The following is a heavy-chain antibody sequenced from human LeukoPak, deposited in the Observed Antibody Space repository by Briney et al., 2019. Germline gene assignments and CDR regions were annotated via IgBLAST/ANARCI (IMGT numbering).Heavy chain of an antibody. D-gene: IGHD4-11*01. J-gene: IGHJ4*02. CDR3: VRTPSNPRRSDY. CDR2: IYYSGST. Sequence: SETLSLTCTVSGGSISSTDNYWSWIRQPPGKGLEYIGYIYYSGSTYYNPSLKSRVTILLDTSKNQFSLKLSSVTAADTAVYYCVRTPSNPRRSDYWGQGTLVTVSP. V-gene: IGHV4-30-4*08. CDR1: GGSISSTDNY.